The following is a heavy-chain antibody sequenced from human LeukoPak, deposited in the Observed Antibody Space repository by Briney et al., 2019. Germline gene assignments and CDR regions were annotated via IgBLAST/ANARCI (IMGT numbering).Heavy chain of an antibody. V-gene: IGHV1-2*02. D-gene: IGHD3-3*02. CDR1: GYTFTGYY. J-gene: IGHJ4*02. CDR2: INPNSGVT. Sequence: ASVKVSCKASGYTFTGYYMHWVRQAPGQGLEWMGWINPNSGVTNYAQKFQGRVTMTRDTSISTAYMELSRLRSDDTAVYYCARDPFLGLALFDHWGQGTLLTVSS. CDR3: ARDPFLGLALFDH.